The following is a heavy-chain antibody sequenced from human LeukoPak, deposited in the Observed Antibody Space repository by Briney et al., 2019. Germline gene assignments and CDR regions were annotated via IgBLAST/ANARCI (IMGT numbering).Heavy chain of an antibody. J-gene: IGHJ5*02. D-gene: IGHD6-13*01. V-gene: IGHV4-34*01. CDR1: GGSFSGYY. Sequence: SETLSLTCAVYGGSFSGYYWSWIRQPPGKGLEWIGEINHSGSTNYNPSLKSRVTISVDTSKNQFSLKLSSVTAADTAVYYCARDLVAAGTRWFDPWGQGTLVTVSS. CDR2: INHSGST. CDR3: ARDLVAAGTRWFDP.